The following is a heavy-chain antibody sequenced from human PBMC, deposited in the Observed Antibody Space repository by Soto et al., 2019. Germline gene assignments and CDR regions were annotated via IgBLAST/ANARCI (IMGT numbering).Heavy chain of an antibody. Sequence: PVGSLRLSCSSSLFTFDDYAMHLVRHAPGKFLEWVSGISWNSGSIGYADSVKGRFTISRDNAKNSLYLQMNSLRAEDTALYYCAKGYCSGGSCYLGTMEYWGQGTLVTVSS. D-gene: IGHD2-15*01. CDR1: LFTFDDYA. V-gene: IGHV3-9*01. CDR3: AKGYCSGGSCYLGTMEY. J-gene: IGHJ4*02. CDR2: ISWNSGSI.